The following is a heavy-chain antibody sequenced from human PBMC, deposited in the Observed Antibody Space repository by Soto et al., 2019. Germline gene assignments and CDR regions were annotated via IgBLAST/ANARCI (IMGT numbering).Heavy chain of an antibody. J-gene: IGHJ3*01. D-gene: IGHD3-22*01. CDR3: ARERVSQIMVVMAN. Sequence: EVQLLESGGGLVQPGVSLRLSCAASGFTFGNYAMSWVRQTPGKGLQWVSAISGTTGGTYYADSVRGRFTISRDKSNNTLYLQMNRLRAEYTAIYDCARERVSQIMVVMANWGQGTMVTVSS. V-gene: IGHV3-23*01. CDR1: GFTFGNYA. CDR2: ISGTTGGT.